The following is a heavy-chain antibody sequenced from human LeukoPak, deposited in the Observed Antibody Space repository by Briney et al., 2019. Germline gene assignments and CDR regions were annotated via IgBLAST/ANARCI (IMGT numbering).Heavy chain of an antibody. D-gene: IGHD4-17*01. Sequence: GGSLRLSCAASGFTFSSYGMHWVRQAPGEGLEWVAFIRYDGSNKYYADSVKGRFTISRDNSKNTLYLQMNSLRAEDTAVYYCAKGILRYGDYPNWGQGTLVTVSS. CDR1: GFTFSSYG. V-gene: IGHV3-30*02. J-gene: IGHJ4*02. CDR2: IRYDGSNK. CDR3: AKGILRYGDYPN.